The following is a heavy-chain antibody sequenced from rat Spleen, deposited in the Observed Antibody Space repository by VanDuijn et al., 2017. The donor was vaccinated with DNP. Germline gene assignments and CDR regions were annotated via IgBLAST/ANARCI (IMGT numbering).Heavy chain of an antibody. CDR1: GYSITSSS. CDR3: ARVQLGYYALDA. Sequence: EVQLQESGPGLLKPSQSLSLTCSVTGYSITSSSRWNWIRTFPGNKMEWIGHISYSGTTSYHPSLKSRISITRDTSKNQFFLQLSSVTTEDTATYYCARVQLGYYALDAWGQGTSVTVSS. V-gene: IGHV3-1*01. CDR2: ISYSGTT. D-gene: IGHD5-1*01. J-gene: IGHJ4*01.